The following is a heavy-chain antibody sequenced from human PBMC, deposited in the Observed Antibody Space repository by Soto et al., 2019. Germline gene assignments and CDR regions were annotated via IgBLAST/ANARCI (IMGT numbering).Heavy chain of an antibody. CDR1: GGSLSGYY. CDR2: IKDGGRT. D-gene: IGHD5-12*01. V-gene: IGHV4-34*04. CDR3: ARGQEGVVATH. Sequence: QVQLQQWGAGLLKPSETLSLNCAVNGGSLSGYYWSWIRQPPGKGLEWIGEIKDGGRTNDSPSLKSRATISSDTSNNQFSLTLYSVTAADTGVYYCARGQEGVVATHWDQGTLVTVSS. J-gene: IGHJ4*02.